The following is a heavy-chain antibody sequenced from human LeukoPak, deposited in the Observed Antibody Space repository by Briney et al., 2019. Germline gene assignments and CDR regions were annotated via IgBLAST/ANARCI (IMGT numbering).Heavy chain of an antibody. V-gene: IGHV1-18*01. D-gene: IGHD2-15*01. J-gene: IGHJ3*02. CDR1: GYTFTSYG. Sequence: GASVKVSCKASGYTFTSYGISWVRQAPGQGLEWMGWISAYNGDTKYAQNLQGRVTMTTDTSTSTAYMGLRSLISDDTAVYFCARGSPGWPHDAYDIWGQGTMVTVSS. CDR3: ARGSPGWPHDAYDI. CDR2: ISAYNGDT.